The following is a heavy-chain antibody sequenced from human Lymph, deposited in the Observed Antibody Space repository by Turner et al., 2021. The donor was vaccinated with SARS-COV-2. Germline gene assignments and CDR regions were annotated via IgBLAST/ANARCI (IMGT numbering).Heavy chain of an antibody. CDR3: AKDAGDFRAVGAGGYFFDN. CDR2: LSGYGTNT. D-gene: IGHD2-21*01. Sequence: VQLLESGGVFVHPGGTLRLYCGSSGFPFTSIAMSWVRQGPGKGLAWVSALSGYGTNTYYADAVKDRFTISRDNSRNTLYLEMNSLRGEDTAVYYCAKDAGDFRAVGAGGYFFDNWGQGTLVTVSS. CDR1: GFPFTSIA. V-gene: IGHV3-23*01. J-gene: IGHJ4*02.